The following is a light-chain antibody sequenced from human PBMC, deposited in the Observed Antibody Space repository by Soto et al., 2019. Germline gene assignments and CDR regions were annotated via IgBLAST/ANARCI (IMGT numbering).Light chain of an antibody. J-gene: IGKJ3*01. V-gene: IGKV4-1*01. CDR1: QSVLYSSNSKSS. CDR3: QQYYTAPLT. Sequence: DIVMTQSPDSLVVSLGERATINCKSSQSVLYSSNSKSSLAWYQQKPGQSPKLLIYWASTRESGVPERFSGSGSGTDFTLTISSLQAEDVAIYYCQQYYTAPLTFGPGTKVDIK. CDR2: WAS.